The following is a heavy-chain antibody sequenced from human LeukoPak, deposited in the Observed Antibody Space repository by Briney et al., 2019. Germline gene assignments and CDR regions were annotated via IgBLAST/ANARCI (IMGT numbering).Heavy chain of an antibody. Sequence: SETLSLTCAVYGGSFSGYYWSWIRQPPGKGLEWIGEINHSGSTNYNPSLKSRVTISVDTSENQFSLKLSSVTAADTAVYYCARASRYYGSGSYYKGGSYYFDYWGQGTLVTVSS. CDR1: GGSFSGYY. D-gene: IGHD3-10*01. CDR2: INHSGST. V-gene: IGHV4-34*01. CDR3: ARASRYYGSGSYYKGGSYYFDY. J-gene: IGHJ4*02.